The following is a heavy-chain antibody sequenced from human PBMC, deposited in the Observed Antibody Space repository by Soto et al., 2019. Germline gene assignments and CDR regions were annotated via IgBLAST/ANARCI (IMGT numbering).Heavy chain of an antibody. D-gene: IGHD2-2*01. CDR3: ARSEVVPAAIDYYYYGMDV. CDR1: GYTFTGYY. V-gene: IGHV1-2*04. J-gene: IGHJ6*02. Sequence: ASVKVSCKASGYTFTGYYMHWVRQAPGQGIEWMGWINPNSGGTNYAQKFQGWVTMTRDTSISTAYMELSRLRSDDTAVYYCARSEVVPAAIDYYYYGMDVWGQGTTVTVSS. CDR2: INPNSGGT.